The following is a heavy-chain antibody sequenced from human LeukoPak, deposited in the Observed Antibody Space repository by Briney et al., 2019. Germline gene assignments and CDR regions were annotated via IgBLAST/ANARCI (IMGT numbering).Heavy chain of an antibody. D-gene: IGHD6-13*01. V-gene: IGHV5-51*01. CDR3: ARLSLGIAAGSYGMDV. J-gene: IGHJ6*02. Sequence: GESLKISCKGSGYSFTSYWIGWVRQMPGKGLEWMGIIYPGDSDTRYSPSFQGQVTISADKSISTAYLQWSSLKASDTAMYYCARLSLGIAAGSYGMDVWGQGTTVTVSS. CDR2: IYPGDSDT. CDR1: GYSFTSYW.